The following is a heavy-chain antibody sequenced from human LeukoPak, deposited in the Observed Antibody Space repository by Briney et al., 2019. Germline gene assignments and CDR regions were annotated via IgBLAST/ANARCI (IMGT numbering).Heavy chain of an antibody. V-gene: IGHV3-53*01. Sequence: GGSLRLACAVSGLIVSSNYMTSVRQAPGKGLEWVSVIYSAGSTHYADSVKGRFTISRDNSKNTLYLQMNSLRAEDTAVYYCARGDDYGDFAFRYWGQGTLVTVSA. D-gene: IGHD4-17*01. CDR3: ARGDDYGDFAFRY. CDR1: GLIVSSNY. CDR2: IYSAGST. J-gene: IGHJ4*02.